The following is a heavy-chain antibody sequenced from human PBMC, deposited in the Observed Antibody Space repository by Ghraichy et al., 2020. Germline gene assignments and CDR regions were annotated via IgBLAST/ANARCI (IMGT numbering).Heavy chain of an antibody. CDR3: ARDGDSYGYSYFDY. V-gene: IGHV1-69*04. D-gene: IGHD5-18*01. CDR1: GGTFSSYT. J-gene: IGHJ4*02. Sequence: SVKVSCKASGGTFSSYTISWVRQAPGQGLEWMGRIIPILGIANYAQKFQGRVTITADKSTSTAYMELSSLRSEGTAVYYCARDGDSYGYSYFDYWGQGTLVTVSS. CDR2: IIPILGIA.